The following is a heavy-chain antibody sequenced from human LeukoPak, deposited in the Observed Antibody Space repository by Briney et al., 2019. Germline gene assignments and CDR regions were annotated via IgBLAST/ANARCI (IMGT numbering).Heavy chain of an antibody. CDR2: IIPIFGTA. J-gene: IGHJ5*02. V-gene: IGHV1-69*06. Sequence: SVKVSCKASGGTFSSYAISWVRQAPGQGLEWMGGIIPIFGTANYAQKFQGRVTITADKSTSTAYMELSSLRSEDTAVYYCARGPSSVCSGGSCYGENWFDPWGQGTLVTVSS. CDR3: ARGPSSVCSGGSCYGENWFDP. D-gene: IGHD2-15*01. CDR1: GGTFSSYA.